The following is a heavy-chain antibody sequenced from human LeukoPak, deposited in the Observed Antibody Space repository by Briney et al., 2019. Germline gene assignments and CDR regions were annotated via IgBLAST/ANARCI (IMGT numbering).Heavy chain of an antibody. CDR1: GYSISSGYY. Sequence: SETLSLTCTVSGYSISSGYYWGWIRQPPGKGLEWIGSIYHSGSTYYNPSLKSRVTISVDTSKNQFSLKLSSVTAADTAVYYCARSKGGSPLDYYYYGMDVWGQGTTVTVSS. V-gene: IGHV4-38-2*02. CDR3: ARSKGGSPLDYYYYGMDV. J-gene: IGHJ6*02. CDR2: IYHSGST. D-gene: IGHD3-10*01.